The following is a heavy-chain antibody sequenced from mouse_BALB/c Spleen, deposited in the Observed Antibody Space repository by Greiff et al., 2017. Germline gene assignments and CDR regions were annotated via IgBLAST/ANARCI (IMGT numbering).Heavy chain of an antibody. D-gene: IGHD3-1*01. V-gene: IGHV5-9-3*01. CDR3: ARESGGYFDV. J-gene: IGHJ1*01. CDR2: ISSGGSYT. Sequence: EVQGVESGGGLVKPGGSLKLSCAASGFTFSSYAMSWVRQTPEKRLEWVATISSGGSYTYYPDSVKGRFTISRDNAKNTLYLQMSSLRSEDTAMYYCARESGGYFDVWGAGTTVTVSS. CDR1: GFTFSSYA.